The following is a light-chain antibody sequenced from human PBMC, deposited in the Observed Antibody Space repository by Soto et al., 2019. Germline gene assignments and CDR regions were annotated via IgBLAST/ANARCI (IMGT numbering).Light chain of an antibody. Sequence: ELLMTQSPSTLSVSPGERATLSCRASQSVSTNLAWYQQKPGQAPRLLIYDASTRATDIPARFSGSGSGTDFTITISSLQSEDFALYYCQRYDDWPRTFGGGTKVEIK. J-gene: IGKJ4*01. CDR2: DAS. CDR1: QSVSTN. V-gene: IGKV3D-15*01. CDR3: QRYDDWPRT.